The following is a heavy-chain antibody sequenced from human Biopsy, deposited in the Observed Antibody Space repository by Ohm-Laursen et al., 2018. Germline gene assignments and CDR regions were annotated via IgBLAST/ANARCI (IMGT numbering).Heavy chain of an antibody. J-gene: IGHJ3*02. CDR2: ISSSGST. Sequence: SETLSLTCTVSGGSLSTYYWSWIRQPAGKGLEWIGRISSSGSTNYNPSLKSRVTISVDTSKNQFSLKLGSVTAADTAVYYCAKNLAVSSYALDIWGQGTMVTVSS. CDR3: AKNLAVSSYALDI. D-gene: IGHD2/OR15-2a*01. V-gene: IGHV4-4*07. CDR1: GGSLSTYY.